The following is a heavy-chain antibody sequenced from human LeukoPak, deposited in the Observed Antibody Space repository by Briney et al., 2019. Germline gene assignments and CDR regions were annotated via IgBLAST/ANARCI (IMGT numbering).Heavy chain of an antibody. V-gene: IGHV1-18*01. CDR3: ARAMEDSGSYFFDY. J-gene: IGHJ4*02. CDR1: GYTFTSYG. D-gene: IGHD1-26*01. CDR2: ISAYNGNT. Sequence: ASVKVSXKASGYTFTSYGISWVRQAPGQGLEWMGWISAYNGNTNYAQKLQGRVTMTTDTSTSTAYMELRSLRSDDTAVYYCARAMEDSGSYFFDYWGQGTLVTVSS.